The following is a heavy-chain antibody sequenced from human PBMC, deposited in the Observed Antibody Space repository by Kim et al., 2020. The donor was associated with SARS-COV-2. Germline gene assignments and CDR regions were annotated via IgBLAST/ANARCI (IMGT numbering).Heavy chain of an antibody. CDR2: IIPIFGTA. Sequence: SVKVSCKASGGTFSSYAISWVRQAPGQGLEWMGGIIPIFGTANYAQKFQGRVTITADESTSTAYMELSSLRSEDTAMYYCARPAGGYETYYYYYYGMDVWGQGTTVTVSS. CDR1: GGTFSSYA. J-gene: IGHJ6*02. CDR3: ARPAGGYETYYYYYYGMDV. D-gene: IGHD5-12*01. V-gene: IGHV1-69*13.